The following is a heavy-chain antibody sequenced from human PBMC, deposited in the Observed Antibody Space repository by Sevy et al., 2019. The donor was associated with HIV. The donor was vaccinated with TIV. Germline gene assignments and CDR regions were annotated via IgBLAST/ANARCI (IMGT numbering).Heavy chain of an antibody. CDR1: GFTFSTYA. CDR2: ISDSGGST. V-gene: IGHV3-23*01. D-gene: IGHD3-3*01. CDR3: ARRPDFGRVIPTGVMDV. Sequence: GGSLRLSCAASGFTFSTYAMSWVRQTPGKGLQLVSVISDSGGSTYYADSVKGRFTISRDNSKNTMYLQMNSLRAEVTAVYYCARRPDFGRVIPTGVMDVWGQGSAVTVSS. J-gene: IGHJ6*02.